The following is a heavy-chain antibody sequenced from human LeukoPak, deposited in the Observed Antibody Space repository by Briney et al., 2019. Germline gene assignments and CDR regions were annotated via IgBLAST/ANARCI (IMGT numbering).Heavy chain of an antibody. J-gene: IGHJ6*02. Sequence: PGGSLRLSCAASGFTFGSYAMSWVRQAPGKGLEWVANIKQDGSEKYYVDSVKGRFTISRDNAKNSVYLQMNSLRAEDTAVYYCARGMDVRGQGTMVTVSS. CDR1: GFTFGSYA. CDR2: IKQDGSEK. V-gene: IGHV3-7*01. CDR3: ARGMDV.